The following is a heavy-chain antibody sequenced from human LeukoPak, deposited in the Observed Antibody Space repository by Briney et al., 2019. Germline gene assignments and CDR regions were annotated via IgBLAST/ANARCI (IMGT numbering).Heavy chain of an antibody. J-gene: IGHJ4*02. V-gene: IGHV3-23*01. Sequence: HPGGSLRLSCAASGFTFSSYAMSWVRQAPGKGLEWVSAMSGSGGSTYYADSVKGRFTISRHNSKNTLYPQMNSLRAEDTAVYYCARLKGYGSGCYHDYWGQGTLVTVSS. CDR2: MSGSGGST. D-gene: IGHD3-10*01. CDR1: GFTFSSYA. CDR3: ARLKGYGSGCYHDY.